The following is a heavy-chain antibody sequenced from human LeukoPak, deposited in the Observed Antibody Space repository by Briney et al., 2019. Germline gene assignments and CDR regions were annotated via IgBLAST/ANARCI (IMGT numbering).Heavy chain of an antibody. V-gene: IGHV3-30*03. CDR2: ISYDGSNK. CDR3: AREVSYSSGWYVTNNWFDP. Sequence: GGSLRLSCAASGFTFSSYWMSWVRQAPGKGLEWVAVISYDGSNKYYADSVKGRFTISRDNSKNTLYLQMNSLRAEDTAVYYCAREVSYSSGWYVTNNWFDPWGQGTLVTVSS. J-gene: IGHJ5*02. CDR1: GFTFSSYW. D-gene: IGHD6-19*01.